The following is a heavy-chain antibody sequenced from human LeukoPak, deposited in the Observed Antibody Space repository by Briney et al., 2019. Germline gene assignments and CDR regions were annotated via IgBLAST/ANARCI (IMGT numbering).Heavy chain of an antibody. Sequence: GGSLRLSCSASGFTFSSYAMHWVRQAPGKGLEYVSAISSNGGSTYYADSVKGRLSVSRDHSKKTLYLQMKSLTAEDTAMYYCLPLRGGVGDTGFLDYWGQGIPVTVSS. CDR1: GFTFSSYA. J-gene: IGHJ4*02. CDR3: LPLRGGVGDTGFLDY. D-gene: IGHD1-26*01. V-gene: IGHV3-64*04. CDR2: ISSNGGST.